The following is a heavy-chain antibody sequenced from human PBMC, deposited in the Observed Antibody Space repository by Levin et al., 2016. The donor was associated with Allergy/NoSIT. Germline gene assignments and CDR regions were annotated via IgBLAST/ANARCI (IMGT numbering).Heavy chain of an antibody. V-gene: IGHV4-59*08. J-gene: IGHJ4*02. CDR1: GASISDHY. Sequence: SETLSLTCSVSGASISDHYWSWIRQPPGKGLEWIGYFYYRGSTNYNASLKSRVTISVDTSKNQVSLKLSSVTAADTAVYYCARHLRYTYGYFDSWGQGTLVTVSS. CDR3: ARHLRYTYGYFDS. CDR2: FYYRGST. D-gene: IGHD5-18*01.